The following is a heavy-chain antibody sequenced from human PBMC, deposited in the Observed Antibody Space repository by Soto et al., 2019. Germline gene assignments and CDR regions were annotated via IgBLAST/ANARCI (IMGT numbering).Heavy chain of an antibody. D-gene: IGHD3-22*01. CDR2: IYYSGST. Sequence: SETLSLTCTVSGGSISSYYWSWIRQPPGKGLEWIGYIYYSGSTNYNPSLKSRVTISVDTSKSQFSLKLSSVTAADTAVYYCARRDYYDSSGYDRLGDAFDIWGQGTMVTVS. J-gene: IGHJ3*02. V-gene: IGHV4-59*01. CDR3: ARRDYYDSSGYDRLGDAFDI. CDR1: GGSISSYY.